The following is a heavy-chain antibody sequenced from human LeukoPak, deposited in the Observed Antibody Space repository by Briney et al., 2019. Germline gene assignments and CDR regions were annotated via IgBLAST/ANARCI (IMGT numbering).Heavy chain of an antibody. D-gene: IGHD6-19*01. V-gene: IGHV1-46*01. CDR3: ARGRPGSGWSFDY. Sequence: ASVKVSCKASGYTFTTYYMHWVRQAPGQGLEWMGIINPSGGTTNYAQKFQGRVTMTRDTSTTTVYMELSSLRSEGTAVYYCARGRPGSGWSFDYWGQGTLVTVSS. J-gene: IGHJ4*02. CDR1: GYTFTTYY. CDR2: INPSGGTT.